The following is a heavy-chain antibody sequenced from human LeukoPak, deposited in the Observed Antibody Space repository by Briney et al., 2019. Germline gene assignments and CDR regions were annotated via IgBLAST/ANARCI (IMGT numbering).Heavy chain of an antibody. D-gene: IGHD5-18*01. CDR1: GGSISSYY. CDR3: ARGGDPGTAIRMEWAFDI. CDR2: IYYSGST. V-gene: IGHV4-59*01. J-gene: IGHJ3*02. Sequence: KPSETLSLTCTVSGGSISSYYWSWIRQPPGKGLEWIGYIYYSGSTNYNPSLKSRVTISVDTSKNQFSLKLSSVTAADTAVYYCARGGDPGTAIRMEWAFDIWGQGTMVTVSS.